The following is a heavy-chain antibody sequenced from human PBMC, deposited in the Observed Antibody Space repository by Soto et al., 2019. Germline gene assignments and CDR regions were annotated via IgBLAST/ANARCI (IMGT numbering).Heavy chain of an antibody. CDR3: AHRTYYDSSGYGDY. V-gene: IGHV2-5*02. Sequence: QITLKESGPTLVKPTQTLTLTCTFSGFSLSTSGVGVGWIRQPPGKALEWLALIYWDDDKRYSPSLKSRLTITKDTSKNQVVLTMTYMDPVDTATYYCAHRTYYDSSGYGDYWGQGTLVTVSS. CDR1: GFSLSTSGVG. D-gene: IGHD3-22*01. CDR2: IYWDDDK. J-gene: IGHJ4*02.